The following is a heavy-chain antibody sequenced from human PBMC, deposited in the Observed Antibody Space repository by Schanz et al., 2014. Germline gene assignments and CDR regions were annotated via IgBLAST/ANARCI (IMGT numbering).Heavy chain of an antibody. CDR2: ISSDGFNK. CDR1: RFTFSTYA. CDR3: ATDYSGGGCHI. V-gene: IGHV3-30*04. J-gene: IGHJ3*02. Sequence: QVQLVESGGGVVQPGGSLRLSCAASRFTFSTYAMHWVRQAPGKGLGWLAVISSDGFNKFYADSVKGRFTISRDNSKNTLYLQMNSLRAEDTALYFCATDYSGGGCHIWGQGTMVTVSS. D-gene: IGHD6-19*01.